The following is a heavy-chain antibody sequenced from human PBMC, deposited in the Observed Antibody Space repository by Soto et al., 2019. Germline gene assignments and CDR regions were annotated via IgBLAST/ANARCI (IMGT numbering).Heavy chain of an antibody. CDR2: MNPASGNT. D-gene: IGHD2-2*02. Sequence: QVQLVQSGAEVKTPGPSVKVSCKASGYTFTKYDMNWVRQAPGQGLEWMGWMNPASGNTGDAQKFQGRLTMTWDTAIGIAHMELSRLRIEDTAVYYCARSDGHTFNWLDSWGQGAVVTVSA. V-gene: IGHV1-8*01. J-gene: IGHJ5*01. CDR3: ARSDGHTFNWLDS. CDR1: GYTFTKYD.